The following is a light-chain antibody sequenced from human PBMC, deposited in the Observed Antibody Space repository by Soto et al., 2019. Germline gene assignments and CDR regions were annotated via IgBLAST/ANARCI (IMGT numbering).Light chain of an antibody. J-gene: IGLJ1*01. CDR2: LNSDGSH. Sequence: QSVLTQSPSASASLGASVKLTCTLSSGHSSYAIAWHQQQPEKGPRYLMKLNSDGSHYKGGGIPDRFSGSSSGAERYLTISSLQSEDEADYYCQTLGTGIQVFGTGTKLTVL. CDR1: SGHSSYA. CDR3: QTLGTGIQV. V-gene: IGLV4-69*01.